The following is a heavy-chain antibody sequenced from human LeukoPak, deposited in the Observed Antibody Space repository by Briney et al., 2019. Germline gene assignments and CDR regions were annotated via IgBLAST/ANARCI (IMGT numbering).Heavy chain of an antibody. CDR2: ISAYNGNT. J-gene: IGHJ1*01. V-gene: IGHV1-18*01. CDR3: ARGYYDSSGYEYFQH. Sequence: ASVKVSCKASGYTFTSYGISWVRQAPGQGLEWMGWISAYNGNTNYAQKLQGRVTMTTDTSTSTAYMDLSRLRSDDTAVYYCARGYYDSSGYEYFQHWGQGTLVTVSS. D-gene: IGHD3-22*01. CDR1: GYTFTSYG.